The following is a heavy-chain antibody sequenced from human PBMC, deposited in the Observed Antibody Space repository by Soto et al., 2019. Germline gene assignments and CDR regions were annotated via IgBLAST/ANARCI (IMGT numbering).Heavy chain of an antibody. J-gene: IGHJ6*02. CDR3: ARTDIVVVVAAGSYYYRMDV. CDR1: GGTFSSYA. V-gene: IGHV1-69*12. Sequence: QVQLVQSGAEVKKPGSSVKVSCKASGGTFSSYAISWVRQAPGQGLEWMGGIIPIFGTANYAQKFQGRVTVTADEATSTAYIELSGLSSGATAVYYCARTDIVVVVAAGSYYYRMDVWGQGTTGTVSS. CDR2: IIPIFGTA. D-gene: IGHD2-15*01.